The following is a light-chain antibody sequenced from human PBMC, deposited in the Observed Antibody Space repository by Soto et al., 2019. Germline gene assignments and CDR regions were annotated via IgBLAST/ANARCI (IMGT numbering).Light chain of an antibody. CDR2: GAS. J-gene: IGKJ1*01. CDR1: QSVSRNY. CDR3: QQYDSSPWT. V-gene: IGKV3-20*01. Sequence: EIVLTQSPGTLSLSPGERATLSCRTSQSVSRNYLAWYQQKPGQAPRLLIYGASSRAAGIPDRFSGFGSVTDFTLTISRLEPDDFAVYYWQQYDSSPWTFGQGTKVEVK.